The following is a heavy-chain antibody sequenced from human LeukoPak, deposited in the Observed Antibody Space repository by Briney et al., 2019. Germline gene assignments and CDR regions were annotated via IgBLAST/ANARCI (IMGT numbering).Heavy chain of an antibody. J-gene: IGHJ4*02. D-gene: IGHD2-8*02. Sequence: PGGSLRLSCAASGFTFSTYGMHWVRQSPGKGLEWVAVISYNGSYKEYADSVKGRFTISRDNSKNTLYLQMNSLRAEDTAVYYCAKMLNTGHAHAALDYWGQGTLVTVPS. CDR1: GFTFSTYG. CDR3: AKMLNTGHAHAALDY. V-gene: IGHV3-30*18. CDR2: ISYNGSYK.